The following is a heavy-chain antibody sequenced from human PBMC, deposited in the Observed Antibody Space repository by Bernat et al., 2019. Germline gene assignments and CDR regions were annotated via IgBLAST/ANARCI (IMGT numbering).Heavy chain of an antibody. V-gene: IGHV3-21*01. J-gene: IGHJ4*02. CDR2: ISSSSSYI. CDR1: GFTFSSYS. CDR3: ARGLGVYGSGSWADY. Sequence: EVQLVESGGGLVKPGGSLRLSCAASGFTFSSYSMNWVRQAPGKGLEWVSSISSSSSYIYCADSVQGRFTISRDNAKNSLYLQMNSLRAEDTAVYYCARGLGVYGSGSWADYWGQGTLVTVSS. D-gene: IGHD3-10*01.